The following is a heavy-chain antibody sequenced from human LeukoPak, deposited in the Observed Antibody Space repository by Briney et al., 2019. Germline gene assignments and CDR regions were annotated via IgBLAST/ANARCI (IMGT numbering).Heavy chain of an antibody. Sequence: PSETLSLTCAVYGGSFSGYYWSWIRQPPGKGLEWIGEINHSGSTNYNPSLKSRVTISVDTSKNQFSLKLSSVTAADTAVYYCARPYPRYKAKQQPRGGYFDYWGQGTLVTVSS. V-gene: IGHV4-34*01. CDR2: INHSGST. CDR1: GGSFSGYY. CDR3: ARPYPRYKAKQQPRGGYFDY. J-gene: IGHJ4*02. D-gene: IGHD6-13*01.